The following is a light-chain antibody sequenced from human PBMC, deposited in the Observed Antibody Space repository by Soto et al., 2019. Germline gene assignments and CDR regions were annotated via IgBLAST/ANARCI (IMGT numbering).Light chain of an antibody. Sequence: QSVLTQPPSASGTPGQRVTISCSGSSSNIGSNNVNWYQQLPGTTPKLLIYSNNKRPSGVPDRCSGSKSGTSASLAISGRQPEDEADYYCAAWDDSLNGWVFGGGTKLTVL. CDR3: AAWDDSLNGWV. V-gene: IGLV1-44*01. CDR2: SNN. J-gene: IGLJ3*02. CDR1: SSNIGSNN.